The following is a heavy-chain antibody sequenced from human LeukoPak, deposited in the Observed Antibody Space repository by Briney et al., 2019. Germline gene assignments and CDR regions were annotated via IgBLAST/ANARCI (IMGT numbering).Heavy chain of an antibody. CDR1: GGSFSGYY. D-gene: IGHD6-19*01. CDR2: INHSGST. Sequence: SETLSLTCAVYGGSFSGYYWSWIRQPPGKGLEWIGEINHSGSTNYNPSLKSRVTISVDTSKNQFSLKLSSVTAADTAVYYCARHPLVSVAGTDYFDYWGQGALVTVSS. J-gene: IGHJ4*02. CDR3: ARHPLVSVAGTDYFDY. V-gene: IGHV4-34*01.